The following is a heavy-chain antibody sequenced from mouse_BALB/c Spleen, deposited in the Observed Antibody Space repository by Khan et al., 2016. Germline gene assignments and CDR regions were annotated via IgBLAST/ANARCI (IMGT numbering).Heavy chain of an antibody. CDR1: GFSLTSYG. J-gene: IGHJ2*01. CDR2: IWAGGST. Sequence: QVRLQQSGPGLVAPSQSLSITCTVSGFSLTSYGVHWVRQPPGKGLEWLGVIWAGGSTNYNSALMSRLSISKDNSKSQVFLKMNSLQTDDTAMYYCARRGEYGNPFDYWGQGTTLTVSS. CDR3: ARRGEYGNPFDY. V-gene: IGHV2-9*02. D-gene: IGHD2-10*02.